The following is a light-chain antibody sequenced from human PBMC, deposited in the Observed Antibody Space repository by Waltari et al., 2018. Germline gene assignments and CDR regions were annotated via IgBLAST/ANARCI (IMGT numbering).Light chain of an antibody. J-gene: IGKJ2*01. CDR3: QQYGSSPAT. CDR2: GIS. CDR1: QDVDNF. V-gene: IGKV3-20*01. Sequence: EIVLTQSPGTLSLSPGERVTLSCRASQDVDNFLAWSQQKPGQAPRLLIYGISSRATGIPDRFSGSGSETDFTLTIRRLEPEDVAVYYCQQYGSSPATFGQGTRVEIK.